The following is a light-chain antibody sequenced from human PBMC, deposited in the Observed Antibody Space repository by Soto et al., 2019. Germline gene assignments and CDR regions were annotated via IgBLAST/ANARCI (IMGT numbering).Light chain of an antibody. Sequence: QSALTHPASLSGSPVQSITIACTGTSSDVGGYNYVYWYQQHPGKAPKLMIYDVSNRPSGVSNRFSGSKSGNTASLTISGLQAGDEAAYYCSSSKSRSPLVFGTGTKLTVL. CDR2: DVS. CDR1: SSDVGGYNY. J-gene: IGLJ1*01. CDR3: SSSKSRSPLV. V-gene: IGLV2-14*01.